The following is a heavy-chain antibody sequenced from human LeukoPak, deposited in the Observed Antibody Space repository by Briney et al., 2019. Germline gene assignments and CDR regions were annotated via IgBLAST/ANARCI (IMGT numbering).Heavy chain of an antibody. CDR1: GFTVSSNC. CDR2: IYSGGTT. D-gene: IGHD4-17*01. V-gene: IGHV3-53*01. Sequence: GGSLRLSCAASGFTVSSNCMSWVRQAPGKGLEWVSVIYSGGTTYYADSVKGRFSISRDNSKNTLYLQVDSLRAEDTAVYYCARCNYGSDYFDYWGQGTLVTVSS. CDR3: ARCNYGSDYFDY. J-gene: IGHJ4*02.